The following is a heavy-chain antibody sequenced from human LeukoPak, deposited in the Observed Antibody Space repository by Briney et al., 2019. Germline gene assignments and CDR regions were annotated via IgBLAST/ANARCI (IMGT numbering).Heavy chain of an antibody. V-gene: IGHV3-23*01. CDR1: GFTFSSFA. J-gene: IGHJ6*03. Sequence: AGGSLRLSCAASGFTFSSFAMTWVCQAPGKGLEWVSTVSGSAGRTDYADSVKGRFTISRDNLKNTLYLQMNGLRAEDTAVYYCAKNRGHCVDGVCHNYYYMHVWGRGTTVTVSS. CDR2: VSGSAGRT. D-gene: IGHD2-8*02. CDR3: AKNRGHCVDGVCHNYYYMHV.